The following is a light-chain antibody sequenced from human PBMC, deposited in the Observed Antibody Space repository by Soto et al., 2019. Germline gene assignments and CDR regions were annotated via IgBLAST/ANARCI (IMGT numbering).Light chain of an antibody. CDR3: MQALQTIT. CDR1: QSLLHSNGYNY. J-gene: IGKJ5*01. CDR2: LGS. Sequence: DIVMTQSPLSLPVTPGEPASISWRSSQSLLHSNGYNYLDWYLQKPGQSPKLLIYLGSNRASGVPDRFSGSGSGTDFTLKISRVEAEDVGVYYCMQALQTITFGQGTRLEIK. V-gene: IGKV2-28*01.